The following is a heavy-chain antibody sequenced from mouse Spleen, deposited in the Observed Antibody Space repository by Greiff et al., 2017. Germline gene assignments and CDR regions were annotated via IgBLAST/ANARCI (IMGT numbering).Heavy chain of an antibody. Sequence: QVQLQQSGPELVKPGASVKISCKASGYAFSSSWMNWVKQRPGKGLEWIGRIYPGDGDTNYNGKFKGKATLTADKSSSTAYMQLSSLTSEDSAVYFCARVEGGYDVAWFAYWGQGTLVTVSA. J-gene: IGHJ3*01. D-gene: IGHD2-14*01. V-gene: IGHV1-82*01. CDR1: GYAFSSSW. CDR2: IYPGDGDT. CDR3: ARVEGGYDVAWFAY.